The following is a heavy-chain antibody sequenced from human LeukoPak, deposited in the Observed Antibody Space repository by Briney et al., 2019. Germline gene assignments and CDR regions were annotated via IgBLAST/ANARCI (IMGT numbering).Heavy chain of an antibody. CDR2: ISGSGGAT. V-gene: IGHV3-23*01. Sequence: GGSLRLSCAASGFTFSSYAIAWVRQAPGKGLEWVSSISGSGGATYYADSVKGRFTISRDNSKNTLYLQMSSLRADDTAVYYCATPSPGSGSSGGVLKYWGQGTLVTVSS. CDR3: ATPSPGSGSSGGVLKY. CDR1: GFTFSSYA. J-gene: IGHJ4*02. D-gene: IGHD3-10*01.